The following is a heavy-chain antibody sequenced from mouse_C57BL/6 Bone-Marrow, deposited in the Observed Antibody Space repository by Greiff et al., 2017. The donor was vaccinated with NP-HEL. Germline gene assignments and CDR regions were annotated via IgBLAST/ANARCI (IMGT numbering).Heavy chain of an antibody. CDR1: GYTFTSYW. D-gene: IGHD4-1*01. CDR3: ARSPNCYFDY. V-gene: IGHV1-61*01. CDR2: IYPSDSET. J-gene: IGHJ2*01. Sequence: QVQLQQPGAELVRPGSSVKLSCKASGYTFTSYWMDWVKQRPGQGLEWIGNIYPSDSETHYNQKFKDKATLTVDKSSSTAYMQLSSLTSEDSAVYYCARSPNCYFDYWGQGTTLTVSS.